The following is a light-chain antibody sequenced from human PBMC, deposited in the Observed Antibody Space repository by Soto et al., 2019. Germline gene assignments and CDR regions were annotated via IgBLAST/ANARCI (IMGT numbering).Light chain of an antibody. V-gene: IGLV2-8*01. CDR1: SSDVGGYNY. J-gene: IGLJ1*01. CDR2: EVN. CDR3: SSYRSSTTLEV. Sequence: QSVLTQPPSASGSPGQSVAISCTGTSSDVGGYNYVSWYQQHPGKAPKLMIYEVNKRPSGVPDRFSGSKSGNTASLTVSGLQAEDEADYYCSSYRSSTTLEVFGTGTKVTVL.